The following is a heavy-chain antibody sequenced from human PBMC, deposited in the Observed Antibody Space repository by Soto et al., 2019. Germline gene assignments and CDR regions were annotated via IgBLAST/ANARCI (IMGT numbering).Heavy chain of an antibody. CDR3: AIGRYCSSTSCALVY. CDR1: GGTFSRYA. V-gene: IGHV1-69*01. J-gene: IGHJ4*02. D-gene: IGHD2-2*01. CDR2: IIPIFGTA. Sequence: QVQLVQTGAEVKKPGSSGKVSCKASGGTFSRYAISWVRQSPGQGLEWMGGIIPIFGTANYAQKFQGRVTITADESTSTAYMELSSLRSEDTAVYYCAIGRYCSSTSCALVYWGQGTLVTVSS.